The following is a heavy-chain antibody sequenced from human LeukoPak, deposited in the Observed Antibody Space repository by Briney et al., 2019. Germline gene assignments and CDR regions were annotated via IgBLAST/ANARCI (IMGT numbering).Heavy chain of an antibody. CDR1: GFTFSSYA. D-gene: IGHD6-13*01. V-gene: IGHV3-23*01. J-gene: IGHJ4*02. Sequence: GGSLRLSCAASGFTFSSYAMSWVRQAPGNWLGWVSAISGSGGSTYYADSVKGRFTISRDNSKNTLYLQMNSLRAEDTAVYYCATSSWYGDYWGQGTLVTVSS. CDR2: ISGSGGST. CDR3: ATSSWYGDY.